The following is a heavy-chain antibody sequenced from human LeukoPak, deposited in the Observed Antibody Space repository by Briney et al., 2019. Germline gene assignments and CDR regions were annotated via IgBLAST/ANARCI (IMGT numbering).Heavy chain of an antibody. V-gene: IGHV1-8*01. CDR3: ARGRSGLAAAGTYDY. CDR2: INPNSGRT. J-gene: IGHJ4*02. CDR1: VYTFTSSD. D-gene: IGHD6-13*01. Sequence: ASVNVSFKASVYTFTSSDINWVRQAAGQGLEWMGWINPNSGRTGYAQKFQGRVTMTANTSISTAYMELSSLRFDDTAVYYCARGRSGLAAAGTYDYWGQGTLITVSS.